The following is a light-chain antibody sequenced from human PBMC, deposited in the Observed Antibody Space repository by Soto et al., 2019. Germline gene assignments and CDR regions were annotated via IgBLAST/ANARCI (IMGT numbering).Light chain of an antibody. CDR1: QSVRSN. V-gene: IGKV3-15*01. CDR2: GAF. CDR3: QHYNNQTLT. J-gene: IGKJ4*01. Sequence: EIVMTQSPVTLSVSPGERATLSCRASQSVRSNLAWYQQKPGQAPSLLIYGAFTRATGIPTRFSGTGSGTEFTLTISSLQSEDFALYYCQHYNNQTLTFGGGTMVDIX.